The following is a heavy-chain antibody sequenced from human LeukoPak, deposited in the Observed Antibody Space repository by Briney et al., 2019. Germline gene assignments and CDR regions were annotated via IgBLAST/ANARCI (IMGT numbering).Heavy chain of an antibody. V-gene: IGHV3-64D*09. CDR3: ARDNGDYLTSYGMDV. J-gene: IGHJ6*02. CDR1: GFTFSSYA. Sequence: PGGSLRLSCSASGFTFSSYAMHSVRQAPGKGLEYVSAISSNGGSTYYADSVKGRFTISGDNSKNTLYLQMSSLRAEDTAVYYCARDNGDYLTSYGMDVWGQGTTVTVSS. CDR2: ISSNGGST. D-gene: IGHD4-17*01.